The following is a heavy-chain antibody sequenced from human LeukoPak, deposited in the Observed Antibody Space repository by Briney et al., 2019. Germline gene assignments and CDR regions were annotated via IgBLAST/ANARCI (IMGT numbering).Heavy chain of an antibody. D-gene: IGHD5-18*01. CDR2: ISDYNGNT. Sequence: PWASVKVSCKASGYTFTSYGISWVRQAPRQGLEWMGLISDYNGNTNYAQKLQGRVTMTTDTSTSTAYMELRSLRSDDTAVYYCARKRGNVDTAMVGDYWGQGTLVTVSS. CDR3: ARKRGNVDTAMVGDY. CDR1: GYTFTSYG. V-gene: IGHV1-18*01. J-gene: IGHJ4*02.